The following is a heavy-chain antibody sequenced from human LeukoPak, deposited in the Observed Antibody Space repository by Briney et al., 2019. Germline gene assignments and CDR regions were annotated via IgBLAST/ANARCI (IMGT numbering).Heavy chain of an antibody. Sequence: GASVKVSCKASGYTFTGYYMHWVRQASGQGPEWMGWINPNSGGTNYAQKFQGRVTMTRDTSISPAYMELSRLRSDDTAVYYCARSFSLVVPAAMGYWGQGTLVTVSS. V-gene: IGHV1-2*02. D-gene: IGHD2-2*01. CDR3: ARSFSLVVPAAMGY. CDR1: GYTFTGYY. J-gene: IGHJ4*02. CDR2: INPNSGGT.